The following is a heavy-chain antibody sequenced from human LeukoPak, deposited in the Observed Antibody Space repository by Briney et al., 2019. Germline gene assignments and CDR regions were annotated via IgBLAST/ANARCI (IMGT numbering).Heavy chain of an antibody. Sequence: SETLSLTCAVYGGSFSGYYWSWLRQPPGKGLEWVGEINHSGSTNYNPSLKRRVTISVDTSKNQFSLKLSSVTAADTAVYYCARGAIAAAGTEWFDPWGQGTLVTVSS. CDR1: GGSFSGYY. V-gene: IGHV4-34*01. CDR2: INHSGST. D-gene: IGHD6-13*01. J-gene: IGHJ5*02. CDR3: ARGAIAAAGTEWFDP.